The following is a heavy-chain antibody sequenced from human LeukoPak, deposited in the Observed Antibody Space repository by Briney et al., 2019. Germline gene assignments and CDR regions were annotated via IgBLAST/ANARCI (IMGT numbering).Heavy chain of an antibody. V-gene: IGHV4-34*01. J-gene: IGHJ4*02. D-gene: IGHD7-27*01. Sequence: PSETLSLTCAVYGGSFSGYYWSWIRQPPGKGLEWIGEINHSGSTNYNPSLKSRVTISVDTSKNQFSLKLSSVTAADTAVYYCARGGPTGAFDYWGQGTLVTVSS. CDR2: INHSGST. CDR3: ARGGPTGAFDY. CDR1: GGSFSGYY.